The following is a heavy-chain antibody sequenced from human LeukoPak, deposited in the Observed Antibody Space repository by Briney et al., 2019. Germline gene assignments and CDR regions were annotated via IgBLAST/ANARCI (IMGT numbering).Heavy chain of an antibody. J-gene: IGHJ4*02. V-gene: IGHV3-48*04. Sequence: GVLRLSCAASGFTFSSYSMNWVRQAPGKGLEWVSYISSSGSTIYYADSVKGRFTISRDNAKNSLYLQMNSLRAEDTAVYYCARESRGDTAMVNYWGQGTLVTVSS. CDR1: GFTFSSYS. D-gene: IGHD5-18*01. CDR2: ISSSGSTI. CDR3: ARESRGDTAMVNY.